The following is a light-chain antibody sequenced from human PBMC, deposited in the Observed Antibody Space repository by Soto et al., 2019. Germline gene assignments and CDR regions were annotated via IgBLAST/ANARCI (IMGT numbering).Light chain of an antibody. V-gene: IGKV4-1*01. Sequence: DIVMTQSPDSLAVSLGERATINCKSSQSVLYSSNNKNYLAWYQQKPGQPPKLLIYWASTRESGVPDRFSGSGSGTDFTLTISSLQAEDVPVYYCQQYYSTPRTTFGPGTKVDIK. CDR2: WAS. J-gene: IGKJ3*01. CDR3: QQYYSTPRTT. CDR1: QSVLYSSNNKNY.